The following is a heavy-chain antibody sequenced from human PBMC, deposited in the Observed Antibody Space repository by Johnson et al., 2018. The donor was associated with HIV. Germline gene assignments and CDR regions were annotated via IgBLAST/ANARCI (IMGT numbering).Heavy chain of an antibody. CDR1: GFTVSSNY. CDR3: ARAQPLVAFDI. V-gene: IGHV3-66*01. J-gene: IGHJ3*02. Sequence: EVQLVESGGGVAQPGRSLRLSCAASGFTVSSNYMSWVRQAPGKGLEWVSVIYSGGSTYYADSVKGRFTISRDNSKNTLYLQMNSLRAEDTAVYYCARAQPLVAFDIWGQGTMVTVSS. D-gene: IGHD2-2*01. CDR2: IYSGGST.